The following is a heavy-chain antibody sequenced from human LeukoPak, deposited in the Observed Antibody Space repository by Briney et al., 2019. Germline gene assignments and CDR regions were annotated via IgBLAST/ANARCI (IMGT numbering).Heavy chain of an antibody. Sequence: ASVKVSCKASGYTFTSYGISWVRQAPGQGPKWMGWISAYNGNTNYAQNLQGRVTMTTDTSTSTAYMELRSLRSDDTAVYYCARVPVVVLPTAYCFDYWGQGTLVTVSS. D-gene: IGHD2-2*01. V-gene: IGHV1-18*01. CDR2: ISAYNGNT. CDR1: GYTFTSYG. CDR3: ARVPVVVLPTAYCFDY. J-gene: IGHJ4*02.